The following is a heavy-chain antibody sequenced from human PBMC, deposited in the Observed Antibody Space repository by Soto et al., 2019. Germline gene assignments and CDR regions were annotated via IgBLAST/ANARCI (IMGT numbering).Heavy chain of an antibody. D-gene: IGHD5-12*01. CDR1: GGSISSGGYY. CDR3: ARDSIVATVGFDY. CDR2: IYYSGST. Sequence: SDTLSLTCTVSGGSISSGGYYWSWIRQHPGKGLEWIGYIYYSGSTYYNPSLKSRVTISVDTSKNQFSLKLSSVTAADTAVYYCARDSIVATVGFDYWGQGTLVTVSS. V-gene: IGHV4-31*03. J-gene: IGHJ4*02.